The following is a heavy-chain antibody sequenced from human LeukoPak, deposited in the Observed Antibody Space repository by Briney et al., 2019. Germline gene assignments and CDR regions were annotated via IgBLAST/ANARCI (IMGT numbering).Heavy chain of an antibody. D-gene: IGHD2-15*01. CDR2: ISYDGGNK. CDR1: GFTFSSYA. J-gene: IGHJ3*02. Sequence: PGGSLRLSCAASGFTFSSYAMHWVRQAPGKGLEWVVVISYDGGNKYYADSVKGRLTISRDNSKNTLYLQVNSLRAEDTAVFYCARERYCSGVTCYSDAFDIWGQGTMVTVSS. V-gene: IGHV3-30-3*01. CDR3: ARERYCSGVTCYSDAFDI.